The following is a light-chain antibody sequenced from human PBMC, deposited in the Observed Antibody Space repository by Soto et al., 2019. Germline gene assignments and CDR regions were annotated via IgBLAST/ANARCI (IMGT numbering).Light chain of an antibody. Sequence: EIVLTQSPATLSLSPGERVTLSCRASQSVSNYLAWYQQKPGQAPRLLIYDASNREPGIPARFSGSGSGTDFTLTITSLEPDDFAVYYCQQRSIWPPLFGPATTVDIK. J-gene: IGKJ3*01. CDR1: QSVSNY. CDR2: DAS. V-gene: IGKV3-11*01. CDR3: QQRSIWPPL.